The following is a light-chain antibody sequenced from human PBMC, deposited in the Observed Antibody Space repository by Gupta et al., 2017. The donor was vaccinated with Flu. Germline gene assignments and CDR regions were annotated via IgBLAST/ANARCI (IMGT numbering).Light chain of an antibody. V-gene: IGKV2-28*01. CDR3: RQGLQTPVT. J-gene: IGKJ4*02. CDR1: QSLLNNNGYNF. CDR2: LAS. Sequence: VMTQSPVSLPVTPGESASISCTSSQSLLNNNGYNFLDWYVKKPGQPPQLLIYLASYRASGVPDRFSGSGSGTDFVLKISIVEAEDVGVYFCRQGLQTPVTFGGGTKVDIK.